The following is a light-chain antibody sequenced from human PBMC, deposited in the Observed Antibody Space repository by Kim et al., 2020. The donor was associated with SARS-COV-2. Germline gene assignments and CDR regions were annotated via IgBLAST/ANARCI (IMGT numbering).Light chain of an antibody. J-gene: IGKJ4*02. V-gene: IGKV2-28*01. CDR2: LGS. CDR3: KQARQTPLT. Sequence: DIVMTQSPLSLPVTPGETASISCRSSQTLLHSNGYNYLHWYLQKPGQAPQLLIHLGSNRASGVPDRFSGSGSGTDFALKISRVEAEDVGVYYCKQARQTPLTFGGGTKVDIK. CDR1: QTLLHSNGYNY.